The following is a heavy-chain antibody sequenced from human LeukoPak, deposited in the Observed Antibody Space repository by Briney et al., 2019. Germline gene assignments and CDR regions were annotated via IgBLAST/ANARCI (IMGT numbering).Heavy chain of an antibody. V-gene: IGHV1-2*02. D-gene: IGHD4-23*01. Sequence: ASVKVSCKASGYTFTGYYMHWVRQAPGQGLEWTGWINPNSGGTNYAQKFQGRVTMTRDTSISTAYMELSRLRSDDTAVYYCARNFAPVVPWFDPRGQGTLVTVSS. CDR2: INPNSGGT. J-gene: IGHJ5*02. CDR1: GYTFTGYY. CDR3: ARNFAPVVPWFDP.